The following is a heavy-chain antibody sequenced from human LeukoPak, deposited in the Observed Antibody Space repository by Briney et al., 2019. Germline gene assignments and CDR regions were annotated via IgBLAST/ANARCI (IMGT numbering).Heavy chain of an antibody. J-gene: IGHJ4*02. V-gene: IGHV4-61*01. Sequence: RASETLSLTCTVSGGSVSSGNYYWSWIRQPPGKGLDWIGYIYYSGSTNYNPSLKSRVTISVDTSKNQFSLRLSSVTAADTAVYYCARGSRGYSYGWGQGTLVTVSS. CDR2: IYYSGST. CDR1: GGSVSSGNYY. D-gene: IGHD5-18*01. CDR3: ARGSRGYSYG.